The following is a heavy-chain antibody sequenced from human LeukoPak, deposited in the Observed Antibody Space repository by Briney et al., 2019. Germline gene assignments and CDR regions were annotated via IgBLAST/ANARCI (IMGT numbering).Heavy chain of an antibody. Sequence: GGSLRLSCAASGFTLSNYKMNWVRQAPGKGLEWVSYISDSGSTKYYADSVKGRFTISRDNAKNSLYLQMNSLRVEDTAVYYCARDAGNSGYDLFDFRGQGTLVTVSS. V-gene: IGHV3-48*03. CDR3: ARDAGNSGYDLFDF. J-gene: IGHJ4*02. CDR2: ISDSGSTK. D-gene: IGHD5-12*01. CDR1: GFTLSNYK.